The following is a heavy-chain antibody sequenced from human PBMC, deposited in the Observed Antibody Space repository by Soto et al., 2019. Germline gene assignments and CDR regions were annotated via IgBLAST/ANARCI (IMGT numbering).Heavy chain of an antibody. CDR2: IYYSGST. D-gene: IGHD3-16*01. CDR3: ARQNWGSPDY. Sequence: QLQLQESGPGLVKPSETLSLTCTVSGDSISSSSYYWGWIRQPPGKGLEWIGSIYYSGSTYYNPSLKGRVTISVDTSKKQFSLKLSSVTAADTAVYYCARQNWGSPDYWGQGTLVTVSS. J-gene: IGHJ4*02. CDR1: GDSISSSSYY. V-gene: IGHV4-39*01.